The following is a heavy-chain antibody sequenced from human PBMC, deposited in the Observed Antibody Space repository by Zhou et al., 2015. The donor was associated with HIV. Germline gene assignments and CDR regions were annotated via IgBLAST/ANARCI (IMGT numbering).Heavy chain of an antibody. CDR2: INAGNGNT. CDR3: ARRAYGDHFDY. Sequence: QVQLVQSGAEEKKPGASVKVSCKASGYTFTSYAMHWVRQAPGQRLEWMGWINAGNGNTKYSQKFQGRVTITRDTSANIAYMELSSLRSEDTAVYYCARRAYGDHFDYWGQGTLVTVSS. D-gene: IGHD4-17*01. V-gene: IGHV1-3*05. CDR1: GYTFTSYA. J-gene: IGHJ4*02.